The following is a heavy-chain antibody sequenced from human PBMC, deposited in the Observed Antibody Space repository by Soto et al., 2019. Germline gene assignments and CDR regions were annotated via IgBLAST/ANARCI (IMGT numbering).Heavy chain of an antibody. Sequence: GGSLRLSCAASGFTFSTYAMSWVRQAPGEGLEWVSAISGSGGSTYYADSVKGRFTISRDNSKNTLYLQMNILRAEDTAVYYCARAQYCSGGSCYSGDWGQGTQVTV. CDR1: GFTFSTYA. CDR3: ARAQYCSGGSCYSGD. D-gene: IGHD2-15*01. V-gene: IGHV3-23*01. J-gene: IGHJ4*02. CDR2: ISGSGGST.